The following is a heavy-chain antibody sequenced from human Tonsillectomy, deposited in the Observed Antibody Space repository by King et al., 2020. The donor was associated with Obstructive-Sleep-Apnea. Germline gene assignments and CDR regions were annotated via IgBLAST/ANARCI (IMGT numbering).Heavy chain of an antibody. CDR2: ITTDGSTT. CDR1: GFTFSGSW. V-gene: IGHV3-74*01. Sequence: VQLVESGGGLVQPGGSLRLSCTASGFTFSGSWMHWVRHAPGKGLDWLSLITTDGSTTVYADSVKGRFTISRDNAKTTLYLQMSSLRAEDTAVYYCANIPMATFDIWGQGTMVTVSS. CDR3: ANIPMATFDI. J-gene: IGHJ3*02. D-gene: IGHD5-24*01.